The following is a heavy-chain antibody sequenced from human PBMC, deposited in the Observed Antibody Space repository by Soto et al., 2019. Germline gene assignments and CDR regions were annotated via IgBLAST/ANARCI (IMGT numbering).Heavy chain of an antibody. CDR1: GCTFVNYA. Sequence: VRSLRLSYAASGCTFVNYAMSWLLQAPRKGLEWVSAISGSGGSTYYADSVKGRFTISRDNSKNTLYLQMNSLRAEDTAVYYCAKDPVETGYYFYYFDYWGQGTLVTVSS. J-gene: IGHJ4*02. D-gene: IGHD3-9*01. CDR2: ISGSGGST. V-gene: IGHV3-23*01. CDR3: AKDPVETGYYFYYFDY.